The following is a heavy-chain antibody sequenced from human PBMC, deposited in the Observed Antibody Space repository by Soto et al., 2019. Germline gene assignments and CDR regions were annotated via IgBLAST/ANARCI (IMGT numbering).Heavy chain of an antibody. Sequence: SETLSLTCTVSGGSINSGGYYWTWIRQHPGRGLECIGYIYYSGNTYYNPSLKSRLTISLDTSKNQFSLKLNSVTAADTAVYYCARFPSRAHYFAVAVRGQGTAVTVSS. D-gene: IGHD2-2*01. V-gene: IGHV4-31*03. CDR2: IYYSGNT. J-gene: IGHJ6*02. CDR3: ARFPSRAHYFAVAV. CDR1: GGSINSGGYY.